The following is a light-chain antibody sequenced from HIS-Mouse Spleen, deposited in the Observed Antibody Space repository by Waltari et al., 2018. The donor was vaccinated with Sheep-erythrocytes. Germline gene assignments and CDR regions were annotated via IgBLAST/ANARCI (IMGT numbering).Light chain of an antibody. CDR3: PQFNNYPRT. CDR2: DAS. V-gene: IGKV1D-13*01. CDR1: QGISSA. Sequence: AIQLTQSPSSLSASVGDRVTITCRGSQGISSALAWYQQKPGKAPKLLIYDASSLESGVPSRFSRSGSGTDFTLTISSMQPEDFVTYYCPQFNNYPRTFRQGTQVELK. J-gene: IGKJ1*01.